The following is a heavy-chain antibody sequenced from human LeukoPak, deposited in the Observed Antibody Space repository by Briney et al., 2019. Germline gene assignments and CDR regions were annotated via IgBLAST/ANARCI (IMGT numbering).Heavy chain of an antibody. Sequence: GGSLRLSCAASGFTFSSYVMHWVRQAPGKGLEWVAVIWYDGSNKYYADSVKGRFTISRDNSKNTLYLQMNSLRAEDTAVYYCARANKVGASNWFDPWGQGTLVTVSS. CDR3: ARANKVGASNWFDP. CDR1: GFTFSSYV. CDR2: IWYDGSNK. V-gene: IGHV3-33*01. D-gene: IGHD1-26*01. J-gene: IGHJ5*02.